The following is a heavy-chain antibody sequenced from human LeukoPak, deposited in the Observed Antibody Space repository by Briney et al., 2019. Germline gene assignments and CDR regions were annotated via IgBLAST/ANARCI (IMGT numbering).Heavy chain of an antibody. CDR1: GFTFSSYA. V-gene: IGHV3-48*01. CDR2: IGIDSGNT. Sequence: GGSLRLSCAASGFTFSSYAMNWVRQAPGKGLEWISYIGIDSGNTNYADSVKGRFTISGDKAKNSLYLQVNSLRVEDTAVYYCARDYKYAFDNWGQGTLVTVSS. J-gene: IGHJ4*02. D-gene: IGHD5-24*01. CDR3: ARDYKYAFDN.